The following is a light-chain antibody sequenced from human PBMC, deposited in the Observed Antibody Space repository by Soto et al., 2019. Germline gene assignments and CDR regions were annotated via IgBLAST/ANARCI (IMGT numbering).Light chain of an antibody. V-gene: IGKV3-20*01. CDR2: DAS. Sequence: EIVLTQSPGTLSLSQGERATLSCRASQSVSNNYLAWYQQKPGQAPRLLIYDASNRATGIPARFSGSGSGTDFALIISRLEPEDFAVYYCQHYGISPPWTFGQGTKVDIK. CDR3: QHYGISPPWT. CDR1: QSVSNNY. J-gene: IGKJ1*01.